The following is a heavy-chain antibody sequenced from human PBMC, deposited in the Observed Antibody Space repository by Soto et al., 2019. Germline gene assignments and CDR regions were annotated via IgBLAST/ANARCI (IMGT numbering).Heavy chain of an antibody. D-gene: IGHD3-22*01. Sequence: GGSLSLSCAASGFTFSSYGMHWVRQAPGKGLEWVAVIWYDGSNKYYADSVKGRFTISRDNSKNTLYLQMNSLRAEDTAVYYCARAPRYDSSGYNRYWGQGALVTVSS. CDR3: ARAPRYDSSGYNRY. V-gene: IGHV3-33*01. CDR1: GFTFSSYG. CDR2: IWYDGSNK. J-gene: IGHJ4*02.